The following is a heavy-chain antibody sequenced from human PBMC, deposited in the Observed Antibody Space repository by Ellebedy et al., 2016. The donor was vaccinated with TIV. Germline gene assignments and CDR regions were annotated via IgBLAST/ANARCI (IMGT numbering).Heavy chain of an antibody. CDR3: ARGYGVAGGNSPDYFDY. J-gene: IGHJ4*02. V-gene: IGHV4-30-2*01. Sequence: SQTLSLTXXVSGGSISSGGYSWSWIRQPPGKGLEWIGYIYHSGSTYYNPSLKSRVTISVDRSKNQFSLKLSSVTAADTAVYYCARGYGVAGGNSPDYFDYWGQGTLVTVSS. CDR2: IYHSGST. CDR1: GGSISSGGYS. D-gene: IGHD4-23*01.